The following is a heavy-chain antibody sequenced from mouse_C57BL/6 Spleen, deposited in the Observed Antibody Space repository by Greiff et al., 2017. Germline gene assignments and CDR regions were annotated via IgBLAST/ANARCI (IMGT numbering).Heavy chain of an antibody. Sequence: QVQLQQPGAELVKPGASVKMSCKASGYTFTSYWITWVKQRPGQGLEWIGDIYPGSGSTNYNEKFKSKATLTVDTSSSTAYMQLSSLTSEDAAVYYCARAYSYAMGDWGQGTSVTVSS. CDR1: GYTFTSYW. CDR3: ARAYSYAMGD. J-gene: IGHJ4*01. V-gene: IGHV1-55*01. D-gene: IGHD2-10*01. CDR2: IYPGSGST.